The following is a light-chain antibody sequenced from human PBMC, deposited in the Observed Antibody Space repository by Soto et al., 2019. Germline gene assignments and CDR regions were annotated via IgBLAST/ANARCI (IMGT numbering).Light chain of an antibody. Sequence: EIVLTQSPGTLSLSPGERATLSCRASQSVSSSYLAWYQQKPGQAPRPLIYGASSRATGIPDRFSGSGSGNDFTLTISRLEPEDFAVYYCLQYGSSPYTFRQGTKLEIK. CDR1: QSVSSSY. J-gene: IGKJ2*01. CDR2: GAS. V-gene: IGKV3-20*01. CDR3: LQYGSSPYT.